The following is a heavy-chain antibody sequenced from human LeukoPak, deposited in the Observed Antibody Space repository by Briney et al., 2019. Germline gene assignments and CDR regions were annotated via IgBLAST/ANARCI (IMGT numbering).Heavy chain of an antibody. CDR1: GLNSDDSA. CDR3: AKESGKFDY. Sequence: SGGSLRLSCVASGLNSDDSAMHWVRQAPGKGLEWVSLISADGGSTFSADSVKGRFSISRDNSKNSLYLQMNSLRSEDTAMYYCAKESGKFDYWGQGTLVAVSS. CDR2: ISADGGST. J-gene: IGHJ4*02. V-gene: IGHV3-43*02.